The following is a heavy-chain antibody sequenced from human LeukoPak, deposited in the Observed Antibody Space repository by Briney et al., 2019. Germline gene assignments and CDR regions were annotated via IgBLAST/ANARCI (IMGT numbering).Heavy chain of an antibody. V-gene: IGHV3-7*01. J-gene: IGHJ4*02. D-gene: IGHD6-19*01. CDR1: GFTFSSYW. CDR3: ARIGSGWYWDY. CDR2: IKQDGSEK. Sequence: GGSLRLSCAASGFTFSSYWMSWVRQAPGKGLEWVANIKQDGSEKYYVDSVKGRFTIFRDNAKNSLYLQMNSLRAEDTAVYYCARIGSGWYWDYWGQGTLVTVSS.